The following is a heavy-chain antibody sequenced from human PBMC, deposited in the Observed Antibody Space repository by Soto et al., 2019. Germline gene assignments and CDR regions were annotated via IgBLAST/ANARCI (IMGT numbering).Heavy chain of an antibody. J-gene: IGHJ3*02. CDR1: GYTFTSYG. Sequence: GASVKVSCKASGYTFTSYGIIWVRQAPGQGLEWMGWISAYNGNTNYAQKLQGRVTMTTDTSTSTAYMELRSLRSDDTAVYYCARHLSLWFGESGDAFDIWGQGTMVTVSS. CDR2: ISAYNGNT. CDR3: ARHLSLWFGESGDAFDI. V-gene: IGHV1-18*01. D-gene: IGHD3-10*01.